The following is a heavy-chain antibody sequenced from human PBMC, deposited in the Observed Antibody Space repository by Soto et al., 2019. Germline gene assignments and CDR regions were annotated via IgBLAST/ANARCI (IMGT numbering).Heavy chain of an antibody. CDR2: IKQDGSEK. D-gene: IGHD3-9*01. CDR1: GFTFSSYW. Sequence: GGSLRLSCAASGFTFSSYWMSWVRQAPGKGLEWVANIKQDGSEKYYVDSVKGRFTISRDNAKNSLYLQMNSLRAEDTAVYYCAPFGEDYHDWLLPWGQGTLVTVSS. V-gene: IGHV3-7*01. CDR3: APFGEDYHDWLLP. J-gene: IGHJ4*02.